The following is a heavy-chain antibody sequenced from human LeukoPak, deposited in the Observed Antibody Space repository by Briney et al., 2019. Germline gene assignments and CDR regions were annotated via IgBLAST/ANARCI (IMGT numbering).Heavy chain of an antibody. CDR1: GGSFSGYY. CDR2: INHSGST. V-gene: IGHV4-34*01. Sequence: SETLSLTCAVYGGSFSGYYWSSIRQPPGKGLEWIGEINHSGSTNYNPSLKSRVTISVDTSKNQFSLKLSSVTAADTAVYYCARGRIVVVVAARNWFDPWGQGTLVTVSS. D-gene: IGHD2-15*01. J-gene: IGHJ5*02. CDR3: ARGRIVVVVAARNWFDP.